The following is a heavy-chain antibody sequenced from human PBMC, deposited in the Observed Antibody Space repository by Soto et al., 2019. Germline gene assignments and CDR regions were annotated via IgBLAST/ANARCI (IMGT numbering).Heavy chain of an antibody. CDR1: GFTVSSNY. CDR3: AGVISYSGYDC. Sequence: EVQLVETGGGLVQPGGSLRLSCAASGFTVSSNYMSWVRQAPGKGLEWVSILYSGGSTYYADSVKGRFTISRDNSKNTLYLQMNSLRAEDTAVYYCAGVISYSGYDCWGQGTLVTVSS. J-gene: IGHJ4*02. D-gene: IGHD5-12*01. CDR2: LYSGGST. V-gene: IGHV3-53*02.